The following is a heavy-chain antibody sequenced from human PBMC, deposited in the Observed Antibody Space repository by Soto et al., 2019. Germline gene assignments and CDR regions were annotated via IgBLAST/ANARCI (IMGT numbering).Heavy chain of an antibody. CDR2: ISNSGRT. V-gene: IGHV4-59*08. CDR1: GASITTYY. Sequence: SETLSLTCTVSGASITTYYWTWIRQPPGKGLEWIGYISNSGRTNYNPSLKSRATISIDTSKNQFSLKLNSVTPDDTAVYYCVRLIGNSWLDSWGQGTPVTVSS. CDR3: VRLIGNSWLDS. J-gene: IGHJ5*01.